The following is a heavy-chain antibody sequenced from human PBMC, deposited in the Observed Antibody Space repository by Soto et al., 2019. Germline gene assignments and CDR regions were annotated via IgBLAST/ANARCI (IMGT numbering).Heavy chain of an antibody. D-gene: IGHD6-19*01. Sequence: QLQLQESGPGLVKPSETLSLTCTVSGASISRSSYYWAWIRQPPGKGLEWIGSIYYSGSTYYNPSLKSRVTISVDTSKNQFSLKLSSVTAADTAVYYSANQWLVNGMDVWGQGTTVTVSS. CDR1: GASISRSSYY. CDR2: IYYSGST. J-gene: IGHJ6*02. V-gene: IGHV4-39*01. CDR3: ANQWLVNGMDV.